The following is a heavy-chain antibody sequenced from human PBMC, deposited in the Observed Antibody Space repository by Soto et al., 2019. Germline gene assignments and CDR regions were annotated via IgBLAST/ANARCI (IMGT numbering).Heavy chain of an antibody. CDR2: IYYSGST. D-gene: IGHD3-22*01. V-gene: IGHV4-30-4*01. Sequence: ASETLYLTCTVSGGSSSSGDYYWSLIRQPPGKGLEWIGYIYYSGSTYYNPSLKSRVTISVDTSKNQFSLKLSSVTAADTAVYYCARDSSGYKDYYYGMDVWGQGTTVTVSS. J-gene: IGHJ6*01. CDR1: GGSSSSGDYY. CDR3: ARDSSGYKDYYYGMDV.